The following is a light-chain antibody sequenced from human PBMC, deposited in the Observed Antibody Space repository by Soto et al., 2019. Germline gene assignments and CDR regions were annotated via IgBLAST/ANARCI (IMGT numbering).Light chain of an antibody. CDR1: TGAVTNDQY. Sequence: QAVVTQEPSLTVSPGGTVTLTCASSTGAVTNDQYPNCFQQKPGQEIRSRIYGATNKHSWSPSRFSGSLLGDKAVLTLSGVQPEDEAEYYCLLYYSAAQHWVFGGGTKLPVL. CDR3: LLYYSAAQHWV. V-gene: IGLV7-43*01. J-gene: IGLJ3*02. CDR2: GAT.